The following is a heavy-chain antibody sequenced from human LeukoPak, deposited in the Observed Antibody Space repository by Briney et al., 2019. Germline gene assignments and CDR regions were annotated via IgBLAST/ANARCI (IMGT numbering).Heavy chain of an antibody. V-gene: IGHV4-59*01. J-gene: IGHJ6*02. D-gene: IGHD3-10*01. CDR2: IYYSGST. CDR1: GGSISSYY. Sequence: PSETLSLTCTVSGGSISSYYWSWIRQPPGKGLEWIGYIYYSGSTNYNPSLKSRVTISVDTSKNQFSLKLSSVTAADTAVYYCASGGACYYYGMDVWGQGTTVTVSS. CDR3: ASGGACYYYGMDV.